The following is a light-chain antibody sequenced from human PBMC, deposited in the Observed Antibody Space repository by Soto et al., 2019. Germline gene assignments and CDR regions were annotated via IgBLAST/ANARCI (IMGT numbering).Light chain of an antibody. CDR3: QQSYTNPIT. CDR1: QSISMY. J-gene: IGKJ5*01. CDR2: VAS. Sequence: DIQRTHSPSSLSASVLYRVTITFRASQSISMYLNWYHQKPGKAPNLLIYVASSLQSEVPSRFSGSGSGTDFTLTITSLQPEDFATYYCQQSYTNPITFGQGTRLEIK. V-gene: IGKV1-39*01.